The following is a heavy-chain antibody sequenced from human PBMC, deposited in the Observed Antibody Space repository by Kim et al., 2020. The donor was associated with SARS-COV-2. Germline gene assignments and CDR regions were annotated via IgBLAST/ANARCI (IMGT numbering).Heavy chain of an antibody. J-gene: IGHJ4*02. Sequence: VKGRFTISRDDSKSIAYLQMNSLKTEDTAVYYCTRVARGYYGSGSYYFDYWGQGTLVTVSS. V-gene: IGHV3-49*02. D-gene: IGHD3-10*01. CDR3: TRVARGYYGSGSYYFDY.